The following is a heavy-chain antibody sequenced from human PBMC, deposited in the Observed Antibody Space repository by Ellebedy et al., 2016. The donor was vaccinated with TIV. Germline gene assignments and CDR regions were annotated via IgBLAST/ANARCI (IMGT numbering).Heavy chain of an antibody. CDR1: GGSISTTSYY. J-gene: IGHJ4*02. Sequence: MPGGSLRLSCTVSGGSISTTSYYWGWIRQPPGNGLEWIGSMYSSGSTFYNPSLTSRVTISVDTSKNHFSLKLSSVTAADTAVYYCARGLQLDDVVVVAGYDYWGQGTLVTVSS. V-gene: IGHV4-39*07. CDR2: MYSSGST. D-gene: IGHD2-15*01. CDR3: ARGLQLDDVVVVAGYDY.